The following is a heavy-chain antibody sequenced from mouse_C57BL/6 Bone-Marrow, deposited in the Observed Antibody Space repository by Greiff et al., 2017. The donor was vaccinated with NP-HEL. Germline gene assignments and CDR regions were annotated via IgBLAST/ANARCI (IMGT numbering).Heavy chain of an antibody. D-gene: IGHD1-1*01. J-gene: IGHJ4*01. CDR2: FDPETGGT. CDR3: TRREGYYGSEAYYYALDY. V-gene: IGHV1-15*01. CDR1: GYTFTDYE. Sequence: VQLQQSGAELVRPGASVTLSCKASGYTFTDYEMHWVKQTPVHGLEWIGAFDPETGGTAYNQKFKGKAILTADKSSSTAYMELRSLTSEDSAVYYCTRREGYYGSEAYYYALDYWGQGTTVTVSS.